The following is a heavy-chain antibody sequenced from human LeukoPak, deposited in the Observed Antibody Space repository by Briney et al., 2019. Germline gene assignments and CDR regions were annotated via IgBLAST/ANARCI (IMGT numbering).Heavy chain of an antibody. CDR3: ARVYGDPTLDY. Sequence: SETLSLTCAVSGGSISNSTYYWGWIRQPPGKGLEWIGSIYYSGSTYYTPSLKSRVTISVDTSKNQFSLKLSSVTAADTAVYYCARVYGDPTLDYWGRGTLVTVSS. V-gene: IGHV4-39*07. J-gene: IGHJ4*02. CDR1: GGSISNSTYY. D-gene: IGHD4-17*01. CDR2: IYYSGST.